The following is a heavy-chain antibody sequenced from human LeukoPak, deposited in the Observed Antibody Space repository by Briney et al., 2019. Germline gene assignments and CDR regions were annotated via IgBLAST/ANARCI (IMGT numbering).Heavy chain of an antibody. CDR2: ISSSSSYI. D-gene: IGHD2-2*01. CDR1: GFTFFSYT. CDR3: ARVLPAPVDYYYMDV. V-gene: IGHV3-21*01. Sequence: GGSLRLSCAASGFTFFSYTMNWVRQAPGKGLEWVSSISSSSSYIYYADSVKGRFTISRDNAKNSLYLQMNSLTAEDTAVYYCARVLPAPVDYYYMDVWGKGTTVTVSS. J-gene: IGHJ6*03.